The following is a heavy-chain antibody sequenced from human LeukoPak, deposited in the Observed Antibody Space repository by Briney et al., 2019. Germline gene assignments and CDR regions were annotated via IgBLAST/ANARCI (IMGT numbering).Heavy chain of an antibody. D-gene: IGHD6-13*01. J-gene: IGHJ6*03. V-gene: IGHV3-11*01. CDR2: ISSSGSTT. CDR3: AKSPIAAAGNPQDYYYYYMDV. Sequence: GGSLRLSCAASGFTFSDYYMSWVRQAPGKGREGGSYISSSGSTTYYADSVKGRFTISRDNSKNTLYLQMNSLRAEDTAVYYCAKSPIAAAGNPQDYYYYYMDVWGKGTTVTVSS. CDR1: GFTFSDYY.